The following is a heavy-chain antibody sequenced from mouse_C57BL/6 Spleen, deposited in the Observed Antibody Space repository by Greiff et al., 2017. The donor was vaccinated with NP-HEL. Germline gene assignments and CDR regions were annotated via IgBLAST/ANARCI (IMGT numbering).Heavy chain of an antibody. V-gene: IGHV1-4*01. J-gene: IGHJ2*01. CDR2: INPSSGSP. Sequence: QVQLQQSGAELARPGASVTMSCKASGYTFTSYTMHWVNQRPGQGLEWIGYINPSSGSPKSTHTFKDQATLTADKSSSTAYMQMSSLTSEDSAVYYCARCDYGDYWGQGTTLTVSS. D-gene: IGHD2-4*01. CDR3: ARCDYGDY. CDR1: GYTFTSYT.